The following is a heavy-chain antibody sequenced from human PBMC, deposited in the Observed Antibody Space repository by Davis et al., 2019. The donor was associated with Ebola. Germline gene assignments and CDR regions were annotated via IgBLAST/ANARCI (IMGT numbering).Heavy chain of an antibody. V-gene: IGHV3-30-3*02. CDR1: GFTFSSYA. CDR2: ISYDGSNK. J-gene: IGHJ3*02. D-gene: IGHD3-22*01. Sequence: PGGSLRLSCAASGFTFSSYAMHWVRQTPGKGLEWVAVISYDGSNKYYADSVKGRFTISRDNSKNTLYLQMNSLRAEDTAVYYCAKKRAIVVVFDAFDIWGQGTMVTVSS. CDR3: AKKRAIVVVFDAFDI.